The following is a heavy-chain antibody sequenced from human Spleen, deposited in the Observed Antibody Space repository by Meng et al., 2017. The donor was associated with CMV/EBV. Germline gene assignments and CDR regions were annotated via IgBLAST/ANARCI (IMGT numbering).Heavy chain of an antibody. J-gene: IGHJ5*02. V-gene: IGHV4-59*06. CDR2: IYYSGST. CDR3: ARDRKHYGERGWFDP. CDR1: GGSISSYY. Sequence: QLQESGPGLVKPSESLSLPCTVSGGSISSYYWSWIRQPAGKGLEWIGYIYYSGSTYSNASLKSRVTISIDRSKNQFSLKLSSVTAADTAVYYCARDRKHYGERGWFDPWGQGTLVTVSS. D-gene: IGHD4-17*01.